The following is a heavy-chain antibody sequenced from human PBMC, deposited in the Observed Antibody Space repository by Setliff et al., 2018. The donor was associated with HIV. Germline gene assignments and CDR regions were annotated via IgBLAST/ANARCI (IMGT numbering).Heavy chain of an antibody. J-gene: IGHJ5*02. CDR1: GDSMSSSNW. Sequence: SETLSLTCAVSGDSMSSSNWWSWVRQPPGKELEWIGSIYYSGSTYYNPSLKSRVTISVDTSKNQFSLKLSSVTAADTAVYYCARLYYLVGNWFDPWGQGTLVTVSS. V-gene: IGHV4-39*01. CDR2: IYYSGST. D-gene: IGHD2-2*01. CDR3: ARLYYLVGNWFDP.